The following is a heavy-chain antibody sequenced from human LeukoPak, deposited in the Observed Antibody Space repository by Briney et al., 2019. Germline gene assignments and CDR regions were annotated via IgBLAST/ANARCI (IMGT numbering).Heavy chain of an antibody. J-gene: IGHJ4*02. CDR1: GYTFTSHG. CDR2: INPNSGGT. Sequence: ASVKVSCKASGYTFTSHGISWVRQAPGQGLEWMGWINPNSGGTNYAQKFQGRVTMTRDTSISTAYMELSRLRSDDTAVYYCARVDGYNYGPTDWGQGTLVTVSS. D-gene: IGHD5-18*01. V-gene: IGHV1-2*02. CDR3: ARVDGYNYGPTD.